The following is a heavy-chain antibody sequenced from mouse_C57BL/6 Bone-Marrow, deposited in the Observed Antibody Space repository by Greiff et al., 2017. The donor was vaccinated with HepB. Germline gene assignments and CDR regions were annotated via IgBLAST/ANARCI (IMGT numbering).Heavy chain of an antibody. CDR3: TTKATVVAPDAMDY. D-gene: IGHD1-1*01. Sequence: DVQLQESGAELVRPGASVKLSCTASGFNIKDDYMHWVKQRPEQGLEWIGGIYPENGDTEYASKFQGKATITADTSSNTAYLQLSSLTSEDTAVYYCTTKATVVAPDAMDYWGQGTSVTVSS. V-gene: IGHV14-4*01. CDR2: IYPENGDT. J-gene: IGHJ4*01. CDR1: GFNIKDDY.